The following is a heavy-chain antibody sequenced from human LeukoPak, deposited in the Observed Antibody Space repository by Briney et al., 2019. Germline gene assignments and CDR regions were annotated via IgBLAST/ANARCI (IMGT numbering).Heavy chain of an antibody. V-gene: IGHV1-8*01. D-gene: IGHD4/OR15-4a*01. CDR2: MNPNSGNT. J-gene: IGHJ6*03. CDR1: GYTFTSYD. CDR3: ARGPPYDARRDYYMDV. Sequence: ASVKVSCKASGYTFTSYDINWVRQATGQGLEWMGWMNPNSGNTGYAQKFQGRVTMTRNTSISTAYMELSSLRSEDTAVYYCARGPPYDARRDYYMDVWGKGTTVTVSS.